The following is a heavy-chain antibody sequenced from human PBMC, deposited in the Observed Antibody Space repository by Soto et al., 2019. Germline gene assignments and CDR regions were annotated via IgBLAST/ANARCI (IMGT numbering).Heavy chain of an antibody. CDR2: IIPILGIA. D-gene: IGHD2-2*01. V-gene: IGHV1-69*02. CDR1: GGTFSSYT. Sequence: SVKVSCKASGGTFSSYTISWVRQAPGQGLEWMGRIIPILGIANYAQKFQGRVTITADKSTSTAYMELSSLRSEDTAVYYCARIAYCSSTSYSRNWFDPWGQGTLVTVSS. J-gene: IGHJ5*02. CDR3: ARIAYCSSTSYSRNWFDP.